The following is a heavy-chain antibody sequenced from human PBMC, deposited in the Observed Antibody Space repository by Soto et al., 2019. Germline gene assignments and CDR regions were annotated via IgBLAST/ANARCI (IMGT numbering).Heavy chain of an antibody. D-gene: IGHD2-2*01. V-gene: IGHV3-11*01. CDR3: ARAMRRRAFDY. CDR2: ISTSDSTT. CDR1: GFTFSDHY. Sequence: GGSLRLSCATSGFTFSDHYMSWIRQAPGKGLEWVSYISTSDSTTYYADSVKGRFTISRDIAKNSLYLQMNSLRAEDTAVYYCARAMRRRAFDYWGQGTLVTVSS. J-gene: IGHJ4*02.